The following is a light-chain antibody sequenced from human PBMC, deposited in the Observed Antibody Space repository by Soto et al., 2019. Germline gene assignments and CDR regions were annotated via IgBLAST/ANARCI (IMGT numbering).Light chain of an antibody. CDR2: EVS. CDR1: SSDVGGYNY. V-gene: IGLV2-14*01. Sequence: QSALTQPASVSGSPGQSITISCTGTSSDVGGYNYVSWYQQHPGKAPKLMIYEVSNRPSGVSNRFSGSKSGNTASLTISGLQAEEEANYYCSSYTSSSTYVSETGAKVTVL. CDR3: SSYTSSSTYV. J-gene: IGLJ1*01.